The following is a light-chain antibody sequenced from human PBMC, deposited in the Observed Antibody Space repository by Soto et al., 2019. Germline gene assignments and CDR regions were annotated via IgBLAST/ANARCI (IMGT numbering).Light chain of an antibody. J-gene: IGLJ2*01. V-gene: IGLV2-23*01. CDR1: SSDVGSYNL. Sequence: QSALTQPASVSGSPGQSITISCTGTSSDVGSYNLVSWYQQHPGKAPKLMIYEGSKRPSGVSNRFSGSKSGNTASLTISGLQAELEADYYCCSYAGSSPVVFGGGTKLTVL. CDR3: CSYAGSSPVV. CDR2: EGS.